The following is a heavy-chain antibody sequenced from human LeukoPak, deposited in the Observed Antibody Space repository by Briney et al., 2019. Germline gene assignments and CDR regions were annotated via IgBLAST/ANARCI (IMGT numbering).Heavy chain of an antibody. CDR2: IYYSGST. CDR1: GGSISSHY. J-gene: IGHJ4*02. V-gene: IGHV4-59*11. D-gene: IGHD3-22*01. CDR3: ARAKRADYYYDSSGYFDY. Sequence: KPSETLSLTCTVSGGSISSHYWSWIREPPGKGLEWIGYIYYSGSTNYSPSLKSRVTISVDTSKNQFSLKLSSVTAADTAVYYCARAKRADYYYDSSGYFDYWGQGTLVTVSS.